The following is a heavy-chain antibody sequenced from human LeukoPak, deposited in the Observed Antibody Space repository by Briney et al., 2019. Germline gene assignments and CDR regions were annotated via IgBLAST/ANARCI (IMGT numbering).Heavy chain of an antibody. CDR2: IYYSGST. D-gene: IGHD3-16*02. J-gene: IGHJ4*02. V-gene: IGHV4-39*01. CDR1: GGSISSSNYY. Sequence: SETLSLTCTVSGGSISSSNYYWGWIRQPPGKGLEWIGSIYYSGSTYYNPSLKSRVTISVDTSKKQFSLKLSSVTAADTAVYYCARPPGLGELSFFDYWGQGTLVTVSS. CDR3: ARPPGLGELSFFDY.